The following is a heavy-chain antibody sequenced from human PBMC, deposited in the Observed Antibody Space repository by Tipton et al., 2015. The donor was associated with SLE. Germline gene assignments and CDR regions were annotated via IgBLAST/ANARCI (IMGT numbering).Heavy chain of an antibody. CDR2: IFYGGYT. V-gene: IGHV4-39*07. Sequence: TLSLTCSVSGVSISSTNYNWGGGSQPPGKGLEWIGSIFYGGYTYYNPSLKSRVTMSVDPSKNQFSLKLSSVTAADTAVYYCARPLRSPGWYFDLWGRGTLVTVSS. J-gene: IGHJ2*01. CDR3: ARPLRSPGWYFDL. CDR1: GVSISSTNYN. D-gene: IGHD5-12*01.